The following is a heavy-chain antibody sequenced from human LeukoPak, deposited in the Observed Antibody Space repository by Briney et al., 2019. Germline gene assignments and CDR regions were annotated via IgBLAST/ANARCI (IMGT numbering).Heavy chain of an antibody. CDR2: ISSSSSYI. CDR1: GFTFSPYG. D-gene: IGHD1-26*01. J-gene: IGHJ6*03. Sequence: PGGSLRLSCAASGFTFSPYGMGWVRQAPGKGLEWVSSISSSSSYIYYADSVKGRFTISRDNAKNSLYLQMNSLRAEDTAVYYCARDSEAGATGDYYYYYYMDVWGKGTTVTVSS. V-gene: IGHV3-21*01. CDR3: ARDSEAGATGDYYYYYYMDV.